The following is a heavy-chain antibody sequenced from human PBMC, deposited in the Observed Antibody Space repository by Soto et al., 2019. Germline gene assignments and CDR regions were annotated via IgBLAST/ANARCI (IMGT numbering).Heavy chain of an antibody. CDR2: ISYDGSNK. D-gene: IGHD4-17*01. Sequence: QVQLVESGGGVVQPGRSLRLSCAASGFTFSSYGMHWVRQAPGKGLEWVAVISYDGSNKYYADSVKGRFTISRDNSKNTLYLQMNSLRAEDTAVYYCAKTLGDYDYWGQGTLVTVSS. CDR1: GFTFSSYG. J-gene: IGHJ4*02. CDR3: AKTLGDYDY. V-gene: IGHV3-30*18.